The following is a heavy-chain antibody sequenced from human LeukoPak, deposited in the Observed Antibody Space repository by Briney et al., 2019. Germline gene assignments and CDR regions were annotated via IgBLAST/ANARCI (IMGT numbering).Heavy chain of an antibody. CDR1: GGSISSGSYY. CDR3: ARDGGYYDFWSGYYLYNWFDP. CDR2: IYTSGST. J-gene: IGHJ5*02. Sequence: SETLSLTCTVSGGSISSGSYYWSWIRQPAGKGLEWIGRIYTSGSTNYNPSLKSRVTISVDTSKNQFSLKLSSVTAADTAVYYCARDGGYYDFWSGYYLYNWFDPWGQGTLVTVSS. V-gene: IGHV4-61*02. D-gene: IGHD3-3*01.